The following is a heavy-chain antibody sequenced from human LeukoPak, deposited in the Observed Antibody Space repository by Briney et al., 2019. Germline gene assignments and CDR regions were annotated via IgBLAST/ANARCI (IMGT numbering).Heavy chain of an antibody. CDR3: ARVIGYGDYVHYYYYYMDV. CDR2: IYYSGST. CDR1: GGSISSSTYY. J-gene: IGHJ6*03. V-gene: IGHV4-39*01. Sequence: SETLSLTCTVSGGSISSSTYYWGWIRQPPGKGLEWIGSIYYSGSTYYNPSLESRVTISVDTSKSQFSLKLSSVTAADTAVYYCARVIGYGDYVHYYYYYMDVWGKGTTVTVSS. D-gene: IGHD4-17*01.